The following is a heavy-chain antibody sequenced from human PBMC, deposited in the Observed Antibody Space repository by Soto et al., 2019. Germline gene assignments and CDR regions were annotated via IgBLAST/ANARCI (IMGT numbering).Heavy chain of an antibody. J-gene: IGHJ5*02. CDR2: VYHTGDT. Sequence: EPLSLTCGVSGGTVASSHWWSWVRQSPGGGLEWIGNVYHTGDTNFNPSLQSRVTISVDKSNNQFSLRLNSLTAADTAVYFCAREIVTAGGNNYFDPWGPGTLVTVSS. CDR1: GGTVASSHW. D-gene: IGHD2-21*02. CDR3: AREIVTAGGNNYFDP. V-gene: IGHV4-4*01.